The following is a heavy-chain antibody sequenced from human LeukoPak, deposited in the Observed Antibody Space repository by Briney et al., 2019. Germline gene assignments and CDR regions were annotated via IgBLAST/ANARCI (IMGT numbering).Heavy chain of an antibody. V-gene: IGHV4-4*07. D-gene: IGHD3-10*01. Sequence: SETLSLTCTVSGGSISSYYWSWIRQPAGKGLEWIGRIYTSGSTNYNPSLKSRVTMSVDTSKNQFSLKLSSVTAADTAVYYCARALWFGELLNAFDIWGQGTMVTVSS. CDR3: ARALWFGELLNAFDI. J-gene: IGHJ3*02. CDR2: IYTSGST. CDR1: GGSISSYY.